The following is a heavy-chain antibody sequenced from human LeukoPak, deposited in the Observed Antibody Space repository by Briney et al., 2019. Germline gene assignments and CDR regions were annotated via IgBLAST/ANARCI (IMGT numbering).Heavy chain of an antibody. CDR1: GFTFSTYE. D-gene: IGHD3-16*01. Sequence: GGSLRLSCAASGFTFSTYEMNWVRQAPGKGLEWVSYISSSGSTIYYADSVKGRFTISRDNAKNTLYLQMNSLRAEDTAVYYCARDVAYRLDYWGQGTLVTVSS. CDR3: ARDVAYRLDY. CDR2: ISSSGSTI. V-gene: IGHV3-48*03. J-gene: IGHJ4*02.